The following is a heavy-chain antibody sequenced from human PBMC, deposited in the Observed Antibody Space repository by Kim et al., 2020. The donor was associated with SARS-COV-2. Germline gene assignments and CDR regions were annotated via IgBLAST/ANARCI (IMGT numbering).Heavy chain of an antibody. D-gene: IGHD3-3*01. CDR3: ASRLYDFWSGYAPGVGFDP. CDR2: IYYSGST. Sequence: SETLSLTCTVSGGSISSSSYYWGWIRQPPGKGLEWIGSIYYSGSTYYNPSLKSRVTISVDTSKNQFSLKLSSVTAADTAVYYCASRLYDFWSGYAPGVGFDPWGQGTLVTVSS. CDR1: GGSISSSSYY. V-gene: IGHV4-39*07. J-gene: IGHJ5*02.